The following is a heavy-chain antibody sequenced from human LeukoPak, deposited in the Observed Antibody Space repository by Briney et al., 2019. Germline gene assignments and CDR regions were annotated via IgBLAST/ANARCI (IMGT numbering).Heavy chain of an antibody. CDR1: GFTFGDYA. J-gene: IGHJ4*02. V-gene: IGHV3-49*04. CDR3: TRETTPYYDFWSGSGYYSDY. D-gene: IGHD3-3*01. Sequence: PGGSLRLSCTASGFTFGDYAMSWVRQAPGKGLEWVGFIRSKAYGGTTEYAASVKGRFTISRDDSKSIAYLQMNSLKTEDTAVYYCTRETTPYYDFWSGSGYYSDYWGQGTLVTVSS. CDR2: IRSKAYGGTT.